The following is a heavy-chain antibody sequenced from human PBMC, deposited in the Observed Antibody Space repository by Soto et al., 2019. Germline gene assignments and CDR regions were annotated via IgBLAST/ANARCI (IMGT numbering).Heavy chain of an antibody. CDR3: ARDYYGMDV. V-gene: IGHV4-59*12. CDR1: GGSISNYY. Sequence: SETLSLTCTVSGGSISNYYWSWIRQSPGIVLEWSGYTYQSGSAYYNPSLKNRVTISVDRSKNQFSLNLTSVTAADTAVYYWARDYYGMDVWGQGTTVTVSS. CDR2: TYQSGSA. J-gene: IGHJ6*02.